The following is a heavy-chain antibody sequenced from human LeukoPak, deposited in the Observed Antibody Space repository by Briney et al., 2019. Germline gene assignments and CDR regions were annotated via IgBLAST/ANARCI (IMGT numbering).Heavy chain of an antibody. V-gene: IGHV3-30*01. CDR3: ARGDPLSGPPD. CDR2: ISYDGSNK. CDR1: GFTFSSYA. Sequence: GRSLRLSCAASGFTFSSYAMHWVRQAPGKGLEWVAVISYDGSNKYYADSVKGRFTISRDNSKNTLYLQMNSLRAEDTAVYYCARGDPLSGPPDWGQGTLVTVSS. J-gene: IGHJ1*01.